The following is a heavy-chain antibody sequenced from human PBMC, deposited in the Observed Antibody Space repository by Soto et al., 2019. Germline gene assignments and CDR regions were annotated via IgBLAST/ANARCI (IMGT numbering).Heavy chain of an antibody. Sequence: DVQLVESGGGLVQPGRSLRLSCAASGFTFDDYAMHWVRQAPGKGLEWVSGISWNSGSIGYADSVKGRFTISRDNAKNSLYQQMNSLRAEDTALYYCAKDSGYSYGYEPSQIDYWGQGTLVTVAS. D-gene: IGHD5-18*01. V-gene: IGHV3-9*01. CDR2: ISWNSGSI. CDR3: AKDSGYSYGYEPSQIDY. CDR1: GFTFDDYA. J-gene: IGHJ4*02.